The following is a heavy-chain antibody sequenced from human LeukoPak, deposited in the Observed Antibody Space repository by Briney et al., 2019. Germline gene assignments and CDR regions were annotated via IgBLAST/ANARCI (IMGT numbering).Heavy chain of an antibody. CDR3: ASAMIGVPDDAFDI. D-gene: IGHD3-22*01. CDR1: GGSFSNYY. J-gene: IGHJ3*02. Sequence: PSETLSLTCAVYGGSFSNYYWSWIRQPPGKGLEWIGEINHSGSTNYNPSLKSRVTISVDTSKNQFSLKLSSVTAADTAVYYCASAMIGVPDDAFDIWGQGTMVTVSS. V-gene: IGHV4-34*01. CDR2: INHSGST.